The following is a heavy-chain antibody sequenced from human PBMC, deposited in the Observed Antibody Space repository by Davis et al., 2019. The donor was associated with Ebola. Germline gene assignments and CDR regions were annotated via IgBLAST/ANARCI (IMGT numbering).Heavy chain of an antibody. D-gene: IGHD3-10*01. J-gene: IGHJ4*02. V-gene: IGHV1-2*06. CDR2: INPNFGGK. CDR3: ARLSFGEVGFDY. CDR1: GYTFTNYY. Sequence: ASVKVSCKASGYTFTNYYIHWVRQAPGQGLEWMGRINPNFGGKIYAQKFQGRVTMTRDTSISTAYMELNRLRSDDTAVYYCARLSFGEVGFDYWGQGTLVTVSS.